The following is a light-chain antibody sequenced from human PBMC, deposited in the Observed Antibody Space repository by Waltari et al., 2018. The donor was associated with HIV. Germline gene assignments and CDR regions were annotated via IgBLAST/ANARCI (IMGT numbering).Light chain of an antibody. CDR3: STWDDRLNGPVV. Sequence: QSVLAQPPSASGTPGQRVTISCSGSRSTLGSNSVNWSQHFPGTAPKLLIYGDSLRPSGVPARFSGSKFGTSASLVITGLQSGDEADYYCSTWDDRLNGPVVFGGGTRLTVL. J-gene: IGLJ2*01. V-gene: IGLV1-44*01. CDR1: RSTLGSNS. CDR2: GDS.